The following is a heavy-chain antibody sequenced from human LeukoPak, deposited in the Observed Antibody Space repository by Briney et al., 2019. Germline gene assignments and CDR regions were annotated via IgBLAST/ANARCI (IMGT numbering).Heavy chain of an antibody. D-gene: IGHD6-13*01. V-gene: IGHV4-61*01. Sequence: SETLSLTCTVSGGSDSSGSYYWSWIRQPPGKGLEWIGYIYYSGSTNYNPSLKSRVTISVDTSKNQFSLKLSSVTAADTAVYYCAGGGEYSSSWYGIDYWGQGTLVTVSS. CDR2: IYYSGST. J-gene: IGHJ4*02. CDR3: AGGGEYSSSWYGIDY. CDR1: GGSDSSGSYY.